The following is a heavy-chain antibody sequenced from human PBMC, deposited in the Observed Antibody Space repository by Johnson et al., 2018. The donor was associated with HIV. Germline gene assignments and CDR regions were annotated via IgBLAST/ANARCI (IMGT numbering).Heavy chain of an antibody. CDR3: ARDHLRRSHAFDI. CDR1: GFTVSSNY. D-gene: IGHD2-15*01. Sequence: VQLVESGGGVVKPGGSLRLSCAASGFTVSSNYMSWVRQAPGKGLEWVSVIYSGGSTYYAASVKGRLTTSSDNSKNTLYFQMNSLRAADTAVYYCARDHLRRSHAFDIWGQGTMVTVSS. V-gene: IGHV3-53*01. CDR2: IYSGGST. J-gene: IGHJ3*02.